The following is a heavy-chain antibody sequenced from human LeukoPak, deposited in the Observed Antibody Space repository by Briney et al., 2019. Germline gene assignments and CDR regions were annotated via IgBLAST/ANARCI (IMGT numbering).Heavy chain of an antibody. CDR2: IRSKGDGGTT. D-gene: IGHD6-13*01. CDR1: GFTFSSYA. J-gene: IGHJ4*02. CDR3: SRYSSSWDLDY. Sequence: PGGSLRLSCAASGFTFSSYAMSWVRQAPGKGLEWVGFIRSKGDGGTTEYAASVKGRFSISRDDSKSIAYLQMNSLKSEDTAVYYCSRYSSSWDLDYWGQGTLVTVSS. V-gene: IGHV3-49*04.